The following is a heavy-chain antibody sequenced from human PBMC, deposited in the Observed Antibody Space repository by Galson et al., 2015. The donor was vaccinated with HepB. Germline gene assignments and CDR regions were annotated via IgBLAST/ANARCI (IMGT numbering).Heavy chain of an antibody. CDR2: INPNSGGT. J-gene: IGHJ6*02. Sequence: SVKVSCKASGYTFTGYYMHWVRQAPGQGLEWMGWINPNSGGTKYAQKFQGRVTMTRDTSISTAYMELSSLRSEDTAVYYCARPISGIAAAGDVGTGKIPHNYYYYGMDVWGQGTTVTVSS. CDR3: ARPISGIAAAGDVGTGKIPHNYYYYGMDV. V-gene: IGHV1-2*02. D-gene: IGHD6-13*01. CDR1: GYTFTGYY.